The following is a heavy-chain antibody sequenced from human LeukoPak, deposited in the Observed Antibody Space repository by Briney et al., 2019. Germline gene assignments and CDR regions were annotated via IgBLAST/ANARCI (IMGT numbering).Heavy chain of an antibody. D-gene: IGHD2/OR15-2a*01. V-gene: IGHV3-74*01. CDR3: VRGVRYYGSNSLDY. CDR1: GFTFSDYW. CDR2: INSDGSNT. Sequence: PGGSLRLSCTGSGFTFSDYWMHWVRQDPGKGLVWVSRINSDGSNTSFADSVKGRFTISRDNAKNTLYLQLHSLRAEDTAVYYCVRGVRYYGSNSLDYWGQGTLVTVSS. J-gene: IGHJ4*02.